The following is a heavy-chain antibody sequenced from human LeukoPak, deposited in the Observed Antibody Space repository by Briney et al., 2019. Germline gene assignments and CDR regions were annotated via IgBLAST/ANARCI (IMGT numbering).Heavy chain of an antibody. CDR2: IWYDGSNE. Sequence: GGSLRLSCAASGFXFSRYGMHWVRQAPGKGLEWVAVIWYDGSNEYYADSVKGRFTISRDNSKNTLYLQMNILRAEDTAVYYCARARFGYNRGPFDYWGQGILVTVSS. V-gene: IGHV3-33*01. CDR1: GFXFSRYG. J-gene: IGHJ4*02. CDR3: ARARFGYNRGPFDY. D-gene: IGHD5-24*01.